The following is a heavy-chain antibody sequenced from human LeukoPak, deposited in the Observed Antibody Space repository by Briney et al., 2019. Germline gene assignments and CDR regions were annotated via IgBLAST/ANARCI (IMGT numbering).Heavy chain of an antibody. D-gene: IGHD3-22*01. J-gene: IGHJ4*02. Sequence: VASVKVSCKASGYTFTSYGISWVRQAPGPGLEWMGWISAYNGNTNYAQKLQGRVTMPTDTSTSTAYMELRSLRSDDTAVYYCAREWLFPTSTIDYWGQGTLVTVSS. CDR2: ISAYNGNT. CDR1: GYTFTSYG. V-gene: IGHV1-18*01. CDR3: AREWLFPTSTIDY.